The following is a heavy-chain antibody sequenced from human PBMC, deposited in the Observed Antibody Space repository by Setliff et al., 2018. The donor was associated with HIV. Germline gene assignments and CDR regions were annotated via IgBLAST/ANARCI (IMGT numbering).Heavy chain of an antibody. CDR1: GGSISSYYW. CDR3: ARTSVNWDNDAFDI. V-gene: IGHV2-5*08. Sequence: TLSLTCTVSGGSISSYYWSWVRQPPGKGLECLALIYWDDDKRHSPSLKNRLTITKDTSKNQVVLTLTNMDPVDTATYYCARTSVNWDNDAFDIWGQGTMVTVSS. J-gene: IGHJ3*02. CDR2: IYWDDDK. D-gene: IGHD7-27*01.